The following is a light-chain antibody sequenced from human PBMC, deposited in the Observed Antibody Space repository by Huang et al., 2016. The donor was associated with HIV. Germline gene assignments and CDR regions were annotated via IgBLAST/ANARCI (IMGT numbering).Light chain of an antibody. V-gene: IGKV3-20*01. CDR2: GAS. CDR1: QRVSSSY. Sequence: EIVLTQSPGTLSFSPGERATLSCRASQRVSSSYLAWYQQKPGQAPRLLIYGASSSATGIPDGFSGSGAGTDFTLTISRLEPEDFAVYYWQQYGSSPRFTFGPGTKVDIK. CDR3: QQYGSSPRFT. J-gene: IGKJ3*01.